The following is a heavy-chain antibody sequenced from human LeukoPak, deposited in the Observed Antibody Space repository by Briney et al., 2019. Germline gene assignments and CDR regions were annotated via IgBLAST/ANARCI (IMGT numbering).Heavy chain of an antibody. V-gene: IGHV3-21*01. CDR3: ASQACSSTSCSAVDP. Sequence: GGSLRLSCAASGFTFSSYRMNWVRQAPGKGLEWVSSISSSSSYIYYADSVKGRFTISRDNAKNSLYLQMNSLRAEDTAVYYCASQACSSTSCSAVDPWGQGTLVTVSS. D-gene: IGHD2-2*01. CDR2: ISSSSSYI. J-gene: IGHJ5*02. CDR1: GFTFSSYR.